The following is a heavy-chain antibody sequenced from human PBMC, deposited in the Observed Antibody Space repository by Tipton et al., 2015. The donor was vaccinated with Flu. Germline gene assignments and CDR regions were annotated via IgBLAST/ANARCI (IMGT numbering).Heavy chain of an antibody. V-gene: IGHV4-39*07. CDR3: ARGPEQWLVNPHYFDY. CDR2: IYHSGST. D-gene: IGHD6-19*01. CDR1: GGSITSSSTY. Sequence: TLSLTCTVSGGSITSSSTYWGWIRQPPGKGLEWIGSIYHSGSTYYNPSLKSRVTISVDTSKNQFSLKLSSVTAADTAVYYCARGPEQWLVNPHYFDYWGQGTLVTVSS. J-gene: IGHJ4*02.